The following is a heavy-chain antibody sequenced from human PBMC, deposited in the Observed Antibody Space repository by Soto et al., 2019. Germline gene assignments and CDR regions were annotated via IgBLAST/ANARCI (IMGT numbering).Heavy chain of an antibody. J-gene: IGHJ4*02. Sequence: GGSLRLSCAASGFTFSSYWMSWVRQAPGKGLEWVANIKQDGSEKYYVDSVKGRFTISRDNAKNSLYLQMNSLRAEDTAVYYCAREGTTVTLTDFDYWGQGTLVTVSS. CDR1: GFTFSSYW. CDR2: IKQDGSEK. CDR3: AREGTTVTLTDFDY. V-gene: IGHV3-7*01. D-gene: IGHD4-17*01.